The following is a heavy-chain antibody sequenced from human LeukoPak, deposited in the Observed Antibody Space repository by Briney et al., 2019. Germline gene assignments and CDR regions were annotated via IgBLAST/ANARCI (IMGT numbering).Heavy chain of an antibody. CDR2: IKQGGSEK. Sequence: GGSLRLSCAASGFTFSSYWMSWVRQAPGKGLEWVANIKQGGSEKYYVDSVKGRFTISRDNAKNSLYLQMNSLRAEDTAVYYCAARVPAARDKSAFDIWGQGTMVTVSS. D-gene: IGHD2-2*01. J-gene: IGHJ3*02. CDR1: GFTFSSYW. CDR3: AARVPAARDKSAFDI. V-gene: IGHV3-7*01.